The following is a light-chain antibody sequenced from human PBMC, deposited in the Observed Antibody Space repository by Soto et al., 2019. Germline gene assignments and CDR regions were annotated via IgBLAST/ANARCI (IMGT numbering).Light chain of an antibody. V-gene: IGKV1-27*01. J-gene: IGKJ1*01. CDR2: AAS. Sequence: DIQMTQSPSSLSASIGDRVTISCRASQGIGNDLAWYQQKPGKVPYLLIYAASTSHSGVPSRFRGSGSGTDFTLTISSLQPEDVATYYCQNYNRAPRTFGQGTKVDIK. CDR1: QGIGND. CDR3: QNYNRAPRT.